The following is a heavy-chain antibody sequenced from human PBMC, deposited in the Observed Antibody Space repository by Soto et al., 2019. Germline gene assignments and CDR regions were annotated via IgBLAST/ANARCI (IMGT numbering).Heavy chain of an antibody. J-gene: IGHJ3*02. V-gene: IGHV3-15*01. Sequence: GGSLRLSCAASGFTFSNAWMSWVRQAPGKGLEWVGRIKSKTDGGTTDYAAPVKGRFTISRDDSKNTLYLQMNSLKTEDTAVYYCTRRFYSDTENRDAFDIWGQGTMVTVSS. CDR3: TRRFYSDTENRDAFDI. CDR1: GFTFSNAW. CDR2: IKSKTDGGTT. D-gene: IGHD3-22*01.